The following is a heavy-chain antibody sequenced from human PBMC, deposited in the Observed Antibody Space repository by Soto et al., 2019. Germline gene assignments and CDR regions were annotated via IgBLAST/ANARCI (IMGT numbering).Heavy chain of an antibody. J-gene: IGHJ5*02. Sequence: GGSLRLSCAASGFTFSSYGMHWVRQAPGKGLEWVAVIWYDGSNKYYADSVKGRFTISRDNSKNTLYLQMNSLRAEDTAVYYCARDDTFSTRYSSSGFDPWGQGTLVTVSS. CDR1: GFTFSSYG. CDR2: IWYDGSNK. CDR3: ARDDTFSTRYSSSGFDP. D-gene: IGHD6-6*01. V-gene: IGHV3-33*01.